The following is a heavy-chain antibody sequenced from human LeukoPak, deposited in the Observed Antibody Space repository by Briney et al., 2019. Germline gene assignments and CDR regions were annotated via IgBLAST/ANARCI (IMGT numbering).Heavy chain of an antibody. CDR1: GGTFSSYA. CDR2: IIPMFATA. CDR3: ASSGDSSGIDKF. V-gene: IGHV1-69*13. Sequence: GASVTVSCKASGGTFSSYAISWVRQAPGQGLEWMGGIIPMFATANYAQKFRGRVTMTADESTSTAYMHLSSLRSEDTAVYFCASSGDSSGIDKFWGQGTLVTVSS. J-gene: IGHJ4*02. D-gene: IGHD3-22*01.